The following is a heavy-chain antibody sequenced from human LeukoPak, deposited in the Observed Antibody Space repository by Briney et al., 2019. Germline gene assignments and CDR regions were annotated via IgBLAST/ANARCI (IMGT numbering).Heavy chain of an antibody. V-gene: IGHV1-24*01. J-gene: IGHJ4*02. D-gene: IGHD3-22*01. CDR3: ATLKYYYDSSGPKYYFDY. CDR2: FDPEDGET. Sequence: GASVKVSCKVSGYTLTELSMHWVRQAPGKGLAWMGGFDPEDGETIYAQKFQGRVTMTEDTSTDTAYMELSSLRSEDTAVYYCATLKYYYDSSGPKYYFDYWGQGTLVTVSS. CDR1: GYTLTELS.